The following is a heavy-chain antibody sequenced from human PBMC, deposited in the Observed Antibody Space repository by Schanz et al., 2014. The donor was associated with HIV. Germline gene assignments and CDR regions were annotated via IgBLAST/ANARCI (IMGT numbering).Heavy chain of an antibody. CDR2: ISAYNGNI. V-gene: IGHV1-18*01. D-gene: IGHD2-15*01. CDR1: GYTFTSYG. CDR3: ALSRPSGYGGSWYFDL. Sequence: QVQLVQSGAEVKKPGASVKVSCKASGYTFTSYGITWVRQAPGQGLEWMGWISAYNGNINYAQKFRDRVTMTTDTSTTTASMELSSLRSEDTAVYYCALSRPSGYGGSWYFDLWGRGTLVAVSS. J-gene: IGHJ2*01.